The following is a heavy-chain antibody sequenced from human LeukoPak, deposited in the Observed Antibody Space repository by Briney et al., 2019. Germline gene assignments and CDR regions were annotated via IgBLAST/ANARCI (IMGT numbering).Heavy chain of an antibody. V-gene: IGHV4-59*01. D-gene: IGHD6-13*01. CDR2: IYYSGST. CDR1: GGSISSYY. Sequence: TLSLTGTVSGGSISSYYWSWIRQPPGKGLEWIGYIYYSGSTNYNPSLKSRVTISVDTSKNQFSLKLSSVTAADTAVYYCAGGIAAAGPYFDYWGQGTLVTVSS. J-gene: IGHJ4*02. CDR3: AGGIAAAGPYFDY.